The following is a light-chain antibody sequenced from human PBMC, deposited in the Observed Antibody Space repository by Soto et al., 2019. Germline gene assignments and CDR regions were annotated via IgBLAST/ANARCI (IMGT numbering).Light chain of an antibody. CDR3: SSYTTTNTWV. J-gene: IGLJ3*02. Sequence: QSVLTQPASVSGSPGQSITISCTGTSSDVGVYNYVSWYRQHPGKAPKLMIYEVSNRPSGISNRFSGSKSGNTASLTISGLQAEDEANYYCSSYTTTNTWVFGGGTKVTVL. CDR1: SSDVGVYNY. V-gene: IGLV2-14*01. CDR2: EVS.